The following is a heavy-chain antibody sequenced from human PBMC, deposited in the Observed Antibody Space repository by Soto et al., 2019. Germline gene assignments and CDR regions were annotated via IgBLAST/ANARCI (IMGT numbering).Heavy chain of an antibody. CDR2: IYYSGST. V-gene: IGHV4-31*03. CDR3: ARGDSSSWPDAFDI. D-gene: IGHD6-6*01. J-gene: IGHJ3*02. Sequence: SGTLSLTCTVSGGSISSGGYYWSWIRQHPGKGLEWIGYIYYSGSTYYNPSLKSRVTISVDTSKNQFSLKLSSVTAADTAVYYCARGDSSSWPDAFDIWGQGTMVTVSS. CDR1: GGSISSGGYY.